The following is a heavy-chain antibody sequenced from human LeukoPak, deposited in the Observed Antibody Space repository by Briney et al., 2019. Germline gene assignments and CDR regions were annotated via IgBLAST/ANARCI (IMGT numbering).Heavy chain of an antibody. CDR3: ARMMTPRLYYDSSGYYYGAFDI. CDR1: GYTFTGYY. CDR2: ISAYNSYT. J-gene: IGHJ3*02. D-gene: IGHD3-22*01. Sequence: ASVKVSCKASGYTFTGYYMHWVRQAPGQGLEWMGWISAYNSYTNYAQKLQGRVTMTTDTSTSTAYMELRSLRSDDTAVYYCARMMTPRLYYDSSGYYYGAFDIWGQGTMVTVSS. V-gene: IGHV1-18*04.